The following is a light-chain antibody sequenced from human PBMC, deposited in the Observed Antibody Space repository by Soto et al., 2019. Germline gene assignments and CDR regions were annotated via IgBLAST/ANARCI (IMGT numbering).Light chain of an antibody. CDR1: SSDVGGYNY. V-gene: IGLV2-8*01. CDR3: SSYAGSNNLDV. Sequence: QSALTQPPSASGSPGQSVNISCTGTSSDVGGYNYVSWYQQHPGKAPKLMIYEVSKRPSGVPDRFSGSKSGNTASLTVSGLQAEDEADYYCSSYAGSNNLDVFGTGTKLTVL. J-gene: IGLJ1*01. CDR2: EVS.